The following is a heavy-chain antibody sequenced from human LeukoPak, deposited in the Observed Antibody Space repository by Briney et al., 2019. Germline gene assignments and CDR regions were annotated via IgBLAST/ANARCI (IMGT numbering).Heavy chain of an antibody. CDR3: ARVREDGYNLDY. CDR2: INHSGST. D-gene: IGHD5-24*01. J-gene: IGHJ4*02. CDR1: GGSFSGYY. V-gene: IGHV4-34*01. Sequence: SETLSLTCAVYGGSFSGYYWSWIRQPPGKGLEWIGEINHSGSTNYNPSLKSRVTISVDTSKNQFSLKLSSVTAADTAVYYCARVREDGYNLDYWGQGTLVTVSS.